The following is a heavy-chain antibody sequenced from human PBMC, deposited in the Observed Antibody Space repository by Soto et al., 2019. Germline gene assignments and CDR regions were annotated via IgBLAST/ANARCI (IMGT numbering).Heavy chain of an antibody. V-gene: IGHV1-69*12. J-gene: IGHJ4*02. Sequence: QVQLVQSGAEVKKPGSSVKVSCKASGGTSSSYAISWVRQAPGQGLEWMGGIIPFFGTANYAQKFQGRVTITADESTSPAYMELSSLRSEDTAVYYCARGGMRWLRSRHFDYWGQGTLVTVSS. CDR2: IIPFFGTA. D-gene: IGHD5-12*01. CDR1: GGTSSSYA. CDR3: ARGGMRWLRSRHFDY.